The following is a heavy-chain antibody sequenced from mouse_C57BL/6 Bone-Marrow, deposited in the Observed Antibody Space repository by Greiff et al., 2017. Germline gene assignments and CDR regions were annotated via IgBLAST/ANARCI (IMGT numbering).Heavy chain of an antibody. J-gene: IGHJ1*03. D-gene: IGHD1-1*01. CDR2: INPSSGYT. V-gene: IGHV1-4*01. CDR1: GYTFTSYT. CDR3: ARRDITTVVAHWYFDV. Sequence: QVQLQQSGAELARPGASVKMSCKASGYTFTSYTMHWVKQRPGQGLEWIGYINPSSGYTKYNQKFKDKATLTADKSSSTAYMQLSSLTSEDSAVYYCARRDITTVVAHWYFDVWGTGTTVTVSS.